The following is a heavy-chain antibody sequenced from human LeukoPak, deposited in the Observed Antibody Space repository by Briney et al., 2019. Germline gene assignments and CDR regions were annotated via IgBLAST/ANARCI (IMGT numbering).Heavy chain of an antibody. J-gene: IGHJ4*02. Sequence: SETLSLTCTVSGGSISDNYWSWIRQPPVKGLEWIGYAYYSGHTNYNSSLKSRVTMSLDTSKSQFSLRLSSVTAADTAVYFCARHLFATPFDYWGPGTLVTVSS. CDR1: GGSISDNY. CDR3: ARHLFATPFDY. D-gene: IGHD2-15*01. V-gene: IGHV4-59*08. CDR2: AYYSGHT.